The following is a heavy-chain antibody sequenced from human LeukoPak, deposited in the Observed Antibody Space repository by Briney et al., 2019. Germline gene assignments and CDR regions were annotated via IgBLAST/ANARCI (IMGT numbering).Heavy chain of an antibody. Sequence: GGSLRLSCAASGFTFSSHSLMWVRQAPGKGLEWVSSISPDGGYIYYADSVKGRFTISRDNAENSLFLQMNSLGAEDTAVYYCAPFSAVTHYYFDYWGQGTLVTVSS. J-gene: IGHJ4*02. V-gene: IGHV3-21*01. CDR1: GFTFSSHS. D-gene: IGHD6-13*01. CDR3: APFSAVTHYYFDY. CDR2: ISPDGGYI.